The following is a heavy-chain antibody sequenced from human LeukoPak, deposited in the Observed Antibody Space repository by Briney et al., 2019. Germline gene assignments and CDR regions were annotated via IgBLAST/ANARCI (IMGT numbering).Heavy chain of an antibody. J-gene: IGHJ6*02. Sequence: PGGSLRLSCAASGFTFSSYSMNWVRQAPVKELEWVSSISSSSSYIYYADSVKGRFTISRDNAKNSLYLQMNSLRAEDTAVYYCARDWPFKEQWLVQRHGMDVWGQGTTVTVSS. CDR1: GFTFSSYS. V-gene: IGHV3-21*01. CDR3: ARDWPFKEQWLVQRHGMDV. D-gene: IGHD6-19*01. CDR2: ISSSSSYI.